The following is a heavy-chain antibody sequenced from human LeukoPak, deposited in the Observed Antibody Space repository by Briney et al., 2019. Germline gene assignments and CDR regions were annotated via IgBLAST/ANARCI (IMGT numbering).Heavy chain of an antibody. J-gene: IGHJ4*02. CDR2: INPNSGGT. CDR1: GFTFTGYY. Sequence: ASVKVSCKASGFTFTGYYMHWVRQAPGQGLEWMGWINPNSGGTNYAQKFQGRVTMTRDTSISTVYVELSRLRSDDTAVYYCARDGSSGYDGSLYYWGQGTLVTVSS. D-gene: IGHD5-12*01. CDR3: ARDGSSGYDGSLYY. V-gene: IGHV1-2*02.